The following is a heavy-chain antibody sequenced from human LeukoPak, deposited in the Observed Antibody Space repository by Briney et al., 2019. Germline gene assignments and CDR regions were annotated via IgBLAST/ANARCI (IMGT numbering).Heavy chain of an antibody. CDR1: GFTFSNAW. V-gene: IGHV3-15*01. J-gene: IGHJ4*02. Sequence: GGSLRLSCAAYGFTFSNAWMSWVRQAPGKGLEWVGRIKSKTDGGTTDYAAPVKGRFTISRDDSKNTLYLQMNSLKTEDTAVYYCTTLPYSSSWYEDPRGQGTLVTVSS. CDR2: IKSKTDGGTT. CDR3: TTLPYSSSWYEDP. D-gene: IGHD6-13*01.